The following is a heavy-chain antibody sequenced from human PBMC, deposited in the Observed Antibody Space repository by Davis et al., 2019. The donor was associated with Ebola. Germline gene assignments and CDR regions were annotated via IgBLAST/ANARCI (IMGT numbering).Heavy chain of an antibody. D-gene: IGHD2-2*02. V-gene: IGHV1-18*01. CDR3: ARELCSSTSCYRGWFDP. J-gene: IGHJ5*02. CDR2: ISAYNGNT. Sequence: ASVKVSCKASGYTFTSYGISWVRQAPGQGLEWMGWISAYNGNTNYAQKLQGRVTMTTDTSTSTAYMELRSLRSDDTAVYYCARELCSSTSCYRGWFDPWGQGTLVTVSS. CDR1: GYTFTSYG.